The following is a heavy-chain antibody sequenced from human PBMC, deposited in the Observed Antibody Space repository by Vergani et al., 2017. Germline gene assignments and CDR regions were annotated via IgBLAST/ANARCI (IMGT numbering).Heavy chain of an antibody. CDR1: GFTFSSYW. CDR2: IKQDGSEK. CDR3: ATIDYGDTGYFDL. D-gene: IGHD4-17*01. V-gene: IGHV3-7*01. Sequence: EVQLLESGGGLVQPGGSLRLSCAASGFTFSSYWMSWVRQAPGKGLEWVANIKQDGSEKYYVDSVKGRFTISRDNAKNSMYLQMNRLRAEDTAVYYCATIDYGDTGYFDLWGRGTLVTVSS. J-gene: IGHJ2*01.